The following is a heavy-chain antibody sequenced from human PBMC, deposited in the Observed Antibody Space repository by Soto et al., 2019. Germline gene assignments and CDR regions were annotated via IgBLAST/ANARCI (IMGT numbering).Heavy chain of an antibody. CDR3: SITLQFYVCGCSFYPNVVAFAI. V-gene: IGHV3-21*01. CDR1: GFTFSSYS. CDR2: ISSSSSYI. Sequence: EVQLVESGGGLVKPGGSLRLSCAASGFTFSSYSMNWVRQAPGKGLEWVSSISSSSSYIYYSESEKRRFSISRDNAKNSLYLAMYRLRDEETAVYYFSITLQFYVCGCSFYPNVVAFAIGGQGTMGTVPP. J-gene: IGHJ3*02. D-gene: IGHD2-15*01.